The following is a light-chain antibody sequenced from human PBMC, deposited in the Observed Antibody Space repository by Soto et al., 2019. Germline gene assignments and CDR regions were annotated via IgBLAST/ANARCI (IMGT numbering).Light chain of an antibody. Sequence: QSVLTQPPSASGTPGQRVTITCSGSSSNIGRNYVYWYQQLPGTAPKLLFYRNNQRPSGVSDRFSGSKSGTSASLAISGLRSEDEADYYCAAWDDSLSVVFCGGTKLTVL. CDR2: RNN. V-gene: IGLV1-47*01. CDR3: AAWDDSLSVV. CDR1: SSNIGRNY. J-gene: IGLJ2*01.